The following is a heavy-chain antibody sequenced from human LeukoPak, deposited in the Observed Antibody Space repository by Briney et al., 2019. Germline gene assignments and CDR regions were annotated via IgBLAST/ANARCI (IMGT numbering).Heavy chain of an antibody. CDR2: IYIGGST. Sequence: PGGSLRLSCAASGFTFSSYAMSWVRQAPGKGLEWVSVIYIGGSTYYADSVKGRFTISGDNPKNTLNLQMNSLRAEDTAVYYCARGYSGHYPIDTWGQGILVTVSS. J-gene: IGHJ5*02. V-gene: IGHV3-66*01. CDR1: GFTFSSYA. CDR3: ARGYSGHYPIDT. D-gene: IGHD5-12*01.